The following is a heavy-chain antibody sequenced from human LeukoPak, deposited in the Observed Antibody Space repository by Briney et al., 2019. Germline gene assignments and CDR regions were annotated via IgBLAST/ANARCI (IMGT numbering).Heavy chain of an antibody. CDR3: ARDNPSHCSGGSCYLRGTFDI. Sequence: SETLSLTCAVYGGSFSGYYWSWIRQPPGKGLEWIGEINHSGSTNYNPSLKSRVTISVDTSKNQFSLKLSSVTAADTAVYYCARDNPSHCSGGSCYLRGTFDIWGQGTMVTVSS. CDR2: INHSGST. J-gene: IGHJ3*02. D-gene: IGHD2-15*01. CDR1: GGSFSGYY. V-gene: IGHV4-34*01.